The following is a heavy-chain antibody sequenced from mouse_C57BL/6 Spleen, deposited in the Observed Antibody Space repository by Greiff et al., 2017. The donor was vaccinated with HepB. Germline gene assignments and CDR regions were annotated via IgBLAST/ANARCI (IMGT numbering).Heavy chain of an antibody. V-gene: IGHV5-17*01. J-gene: IGHJ1*01. CDR1: GFTFSDYG. CDR3: ENEYWYVDV. CDR2: ISSGSSTI. Sequence: EVKLMESGGGLVKPGGSLKLSCAASGFTFSDYGMHWVRQAPEKGLEWVAYISSGSSTIYYADTVKGRFTISRDNAKNTLFLQMTSLGSEDTAMYYCENEYWYVDVWGAGTTVAVSS.